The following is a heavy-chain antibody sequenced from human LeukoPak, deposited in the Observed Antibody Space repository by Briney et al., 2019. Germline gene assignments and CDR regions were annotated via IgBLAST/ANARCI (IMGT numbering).Heavy chain of an antibody. CDR3: SQRMTTNDY. J-gene: IGHJ4*02. CDR2: IYSGGST. CDR1: GFTFSNYA. V-gene: IGHV3-53*01. D-gene: IGHD4-11*01. Sequence: QPGGSLRLSCAASGFTFSNYAMNWVRQAPGKGLEWVSVIYSGGSTYYADSVKGRFTISRDNSKNTLYLQMNSLRAEDTAVYYCSQRMTTNDYWGQGTLVTVSS.